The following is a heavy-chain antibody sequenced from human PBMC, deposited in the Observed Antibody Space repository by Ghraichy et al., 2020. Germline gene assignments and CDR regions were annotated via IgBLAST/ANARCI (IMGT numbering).Heavy chain of an antibody. Sequence: GGSLRLSCAASGFGFSSYTMKWVRQAPGKGLEWVSSISDSSRDIYYADSVKGRFTISRDNAKNSLYLQMNSLRAEDTAVYYCARDRSSIPYGMDAWGQGTRVTVSS. CDR2: ISDSSRDI. CDR1: GFGFSSYT. D-gene: IGHD2-2*01. CDR3: ARDRSSIPYGMDA. V-gene: IGHV3-21*01. J-gene: IGHJ6*02.